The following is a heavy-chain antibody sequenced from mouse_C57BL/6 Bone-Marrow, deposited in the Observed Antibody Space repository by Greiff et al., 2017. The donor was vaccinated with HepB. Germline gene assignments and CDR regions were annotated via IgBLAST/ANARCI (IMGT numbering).Heavy chain of an antibody. Sequence: EVQLVESGPVLVKPGASVKMSCKASGYTFTDYYMNWVKQSHGKSLEWIGVINPYNGGTSYNQKFKGKATLTVDKSSSPAYMELNSLTSEDSAVYYCSRGQLAYYAMDYGGQGTAATVSA. CDR2: INPYNGGT. J-gene: IGHJ4*01. V-gene: IGHV1-19*01. D-gene: IGHD3-2*01. CDR3: SRGQLAYYAMDY. CDR1: GYTFTDYY.